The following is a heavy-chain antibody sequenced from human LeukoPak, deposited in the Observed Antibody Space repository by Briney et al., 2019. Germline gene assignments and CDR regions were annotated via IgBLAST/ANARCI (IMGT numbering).Heavy chain of an antibody. CDR2: IFYSGNT. CDR1: GDSLSSYY. J-gene: IGHJ4*02. D-gene: IGHD2-15*01. CDR3: ARQQRRGGSGELDY. V-gene: IGHV4-59*08. Sequence: SETLSLTCSVSGDSLSSYYWNWIRQPPGKGLEWIGYIFYSGNTNYNPSLKSRVTISVDTPKNQFSLNLTSVTAADTAVYYCARQQRRGGSGELDYWGQGALVTVSS.